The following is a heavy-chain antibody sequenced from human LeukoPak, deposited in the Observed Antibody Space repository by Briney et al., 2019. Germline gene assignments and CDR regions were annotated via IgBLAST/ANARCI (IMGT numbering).Heavy chain of an antibody. CDR1: GGSFSGYF. Sequence: PSETLSLTCAVYGGSFSGYFWSWIRQPPGKRLEWIGEINHSGSTNYNPSLKSRVTISVDTSKNQFSLKLSSVTAADTAVYYCARLGGDYDVNYIMDVWGQGTTVTVSS. CDR3: ARLGGDYDVNYIMDV. V-gene: IGHV4-34*01. D-gene: IGHD4-17*01. J-gene: IGHJ6*02. CDR2: INHSGST.